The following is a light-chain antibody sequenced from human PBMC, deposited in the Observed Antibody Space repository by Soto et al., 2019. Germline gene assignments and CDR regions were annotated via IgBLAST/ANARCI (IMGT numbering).Light chain of an antibody. CDR1: RGSIASTD. Sequence: NFMLTQPHSVSESPGKTVTISCTRSRGSIASTDVQWYQQRPGSAPTTVIYENNQRPSGVPDRFSGSTDGSSNSASLTISGLQTEDEADYYCQSYDSSNVVFGGGTKLTVL. J-gene: IGLJ2*01. CDR3: QSYDSSNVV. V-gene: IGLV6-57*04. CDR2: ENN.